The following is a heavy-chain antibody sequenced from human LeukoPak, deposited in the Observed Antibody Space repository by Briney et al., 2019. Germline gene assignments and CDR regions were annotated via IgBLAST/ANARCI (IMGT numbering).Heavy chain of an antibody. CDR2: IYHGDSDT. CDR3: ARQGTSDYGDY. Sequence: GASLKISCAGSGSSFTSYWIGWVRQLPGKGLEWMGIIYHGDSDTRYSPSFQGQVTISADKSISTAYLQWSSLKTSDTAMYYCARQGTSDYGDYWGQGTLVTVSS. J-gene: IGHJ4*02. D-gene: IGHD1-26*01. V-gene: IGHV5-51*01. CDR1: GSSFTSYW.